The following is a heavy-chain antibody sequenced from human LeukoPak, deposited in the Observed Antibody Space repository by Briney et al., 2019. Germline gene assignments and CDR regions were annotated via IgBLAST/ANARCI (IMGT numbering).Heavy chain of an antibody. CDR1: GFTFSSYW. V-gene: IGHV3-7*01. D-gene: IGHD2-21*02. CDR2: IKQEGSEK. CDR3: ATCGGDCYRGIGIL. J-gene: IGHJ4*02. Sequence: SGGSVTLSCVPSGFTFSSYWMTWVRQAPGKGLGWVANIKQEGSEKYYVDSVKGRFTISRDNAKNSLYLQMNSLRAEDTAVYYCATCGGDCYRGIGILWGQGTLVTVSS.